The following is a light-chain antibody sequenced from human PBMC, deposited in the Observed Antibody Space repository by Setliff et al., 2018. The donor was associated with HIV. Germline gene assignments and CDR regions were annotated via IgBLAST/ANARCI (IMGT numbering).Light chain of an antibody. CDR2: EVS. J-gene: IGLJ1*01. Sequence: QSVLTQPASVSGSPGQSITISCTGTISDVGGYNYVSWYQHHPGKAPKLLIYEVSNRPSWVSNRFSGSKSGNTASLTISGLQAEDEADYYCCSYAGSRTFYVFGTGTKVTVL. V-gene: IGLV2-14*01. CDR3: CSYAGSRTFYV. CDR1: ISDVGGYNY.